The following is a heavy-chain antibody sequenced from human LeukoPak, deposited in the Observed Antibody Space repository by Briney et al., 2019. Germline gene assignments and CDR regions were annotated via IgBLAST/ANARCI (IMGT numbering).Heavy chain of an antibody. CDR3: ARDLVYYDFWSGYYTGQYGMDV. J-gene: IGHJ6*02. V-gene: IGHV1-69*04. CDR2: IIPILGIA. Sequence: SVKVSCKASGGTFSSYAISWVRQAPGQGLEWMGRIIPILGIANYAQKFQGRVTMTTDTSTSTAYMELRSLRSDDTAVYYCARDLVYYDFWSGYYTGQYGMDVWGQGTTVTVSS. CDR1: GGTFSSYA. D-gene: IGHD3-3*01.